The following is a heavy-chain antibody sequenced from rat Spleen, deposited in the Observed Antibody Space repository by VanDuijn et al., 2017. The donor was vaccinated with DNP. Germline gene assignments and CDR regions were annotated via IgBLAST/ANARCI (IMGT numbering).Heavy chain of an antibody. V-gene: IGHV2-1*01. J-gene: IGHJ2*01. Sequence: QVQLKESGPGLVQPSQTLSLTCTVSGFSSSSISIQWARQPPGKGLEWVGGIWSYGSTDYNSSFKYRLSISRDTSKRQVFLKMNSLQTEDTAIYFCTGSYFNYWGQGVKVTVSS. CDR3: TGSYFNY. CDR2: IWSYGST. CDR1: GFSSSSIS. D-gene: IGHD5-1*01.